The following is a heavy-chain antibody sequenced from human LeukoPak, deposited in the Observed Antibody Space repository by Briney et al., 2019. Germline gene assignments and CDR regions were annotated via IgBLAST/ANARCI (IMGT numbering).Heavy chain of an antibody. D-gene: IGHD3-9*01. J-gene: IGHJ5*02. Sequence: SETLSLTCTVSGGSISSYYWSWIRQPAGKGLEWIGRIYTSGSTNYNPSLKSRVTMSVDTSKNQFSLKLNSVTAADTAVYYCARDYDVLTANPPTQLFDPWGQGTLVTVSS. CDR1: GGSISSYY. CDR3: ARDYDVLTANPPTQLFDP. V-gene: IGHV4-4*07. CDR2: IYTSGST.